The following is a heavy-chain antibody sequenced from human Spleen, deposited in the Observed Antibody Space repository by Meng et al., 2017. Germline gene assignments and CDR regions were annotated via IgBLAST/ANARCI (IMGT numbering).Heavy chain of an antibody. D-gene: IGHD4-11*01. CDR3: ARGGTVTTQYYFEY. Sequence: QVHLQQSGPEVKTPGASVRVSCKASGYAFGTYGICWVRQAPGQGLEWMGRIDPKTGGIKYAQRFQGRVTMTRDTSISTAYMELSGLRSDDTAVYFCARGGTVTTQYYFEYWGQEALVTVSS. CDR1: GYAFGTYG. J-gene: IGHJ4*02. V-gene: IGHV1-2*06. CDR2: IDPKTGGI.